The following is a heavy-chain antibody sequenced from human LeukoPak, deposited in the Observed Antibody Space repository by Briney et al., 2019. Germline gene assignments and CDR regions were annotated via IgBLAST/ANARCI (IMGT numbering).Heavy chain of an antibody. V-gene: IGHV3-23*01. CDR2: ISGSGGSI. D-gene: IGHD1-26*01. CDR3: AKGIESSGSYYTCFDY. J-gene: IGHJ4*02. CDR1: GFTFSSYA. Sequence: PGGSLRLSCAASGFTFSSYATSWVRQAPGKGLEWVSAISGSGGSIYYADSVEGRFTISRDKSKNTLYLQMNSLRAEDTAVYYCAKGIESSGSYYTCFDYWGQGTLVTVSS.